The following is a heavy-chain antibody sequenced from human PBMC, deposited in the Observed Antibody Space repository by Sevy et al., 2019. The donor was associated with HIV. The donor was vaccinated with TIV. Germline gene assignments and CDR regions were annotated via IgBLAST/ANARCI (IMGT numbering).Heavy chain of an antibody. Sequence: GGSLRLSSAASGFIFSNYPMSWVRHSPGKGLEWVSDISAGGTTTYYADSVEGRFTISRDNSKNTVSLQMNSLGAEDTAIYYCAKRYCSTITCYDDDFWNPYYFYGLDVWGQGTTVTVSS. CDR2: ISAGGTTT. CDR1: GFIFSNYP. V-gene: IGHV3-23*01. CDR3: AKRYCSTITCYDDDFWNPYYFYGLDV. J-gene: IGHJ6*02. D-gene: IGHD2-2*01.